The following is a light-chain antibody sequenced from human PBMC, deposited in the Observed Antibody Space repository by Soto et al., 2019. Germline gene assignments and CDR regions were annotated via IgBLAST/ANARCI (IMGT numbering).Light chain of an antibody. CDR2: GAS. CDR3: QHHNSYSQT. Sequence: DIQMTQSPPTLSASVGDRVTITCRASQSIRHYLAWYQQMPGKAPKLLSYGASTLQSGVPSRFSGSGSGTEFTLTISSLQPDDFGTYFCQHHNSYSQTFGQGNKVEIK. J-gene: IGKJ1*01. V-gene: IGKV1-5*01. CDR1: QSIRHY.